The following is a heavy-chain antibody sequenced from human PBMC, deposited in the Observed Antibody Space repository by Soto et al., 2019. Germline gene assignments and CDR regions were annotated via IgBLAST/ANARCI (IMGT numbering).Heavy chain of an antibody. V-gene: IGHV3-15*01. CDR2: IKRTTDGGAT. J-gene: IGHJ4*02. CDR3: TAGLGHTDADY. D-gene: IGHD2-2*01. CDR1: GFTFNNAW. Sequence: EVQLVESGGGLVKPGGSLRLSCAASGFTFNNAWMSWVRQAPGKGLEWVGRIKRTTDGGATDYAAPVKARFTISRDDSKNTLYLQLNSLRTEDTAIYYCTAGLGHTDADYWGQGTLVTVSS.